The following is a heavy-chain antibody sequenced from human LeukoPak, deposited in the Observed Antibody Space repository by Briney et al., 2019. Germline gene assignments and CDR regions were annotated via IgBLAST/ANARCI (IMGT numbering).Heavy chain of an antibody. V-gene: IGHV3-30*18. CDR1: GFTFSSYG. Sequence: GGSLRLSCAASGFTFSSYGMHWVRQAPGKGLEWVAVISYDGSNKYYADSVKGRFTISRDNSKNTLYLQMNSLRAEDTAVYYCAKDADQYYFDYWGQGTLVTVSS. CDR3: AKDADQYYFDY. CDR2: ISYDGSNK. D-gene: IGHD2-2*01. J-gene: IGHJ4*02.